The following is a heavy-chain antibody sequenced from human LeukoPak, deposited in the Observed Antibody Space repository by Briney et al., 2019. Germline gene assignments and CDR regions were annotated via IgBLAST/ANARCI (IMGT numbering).Heavy chain of an antibody. CDR3: ARERVIAAAGDGFDS. J-gene: IGHJ4*02. CDR1: GFTFSDYS. CDR2: ISSSSTTI. V-gene: IGHV3-48*02. D-gene: IGHD2-21*01. Sequence: GGSVRLSCAASGFTFSDYSMNWDRQAPGKGLEWVSYISSSSTTIFYADSVKGRFTISRDNAKNSLFLQMNGLRDEDTALYYCARERVIAAAGDGFDSWGQGTLVTVSS.